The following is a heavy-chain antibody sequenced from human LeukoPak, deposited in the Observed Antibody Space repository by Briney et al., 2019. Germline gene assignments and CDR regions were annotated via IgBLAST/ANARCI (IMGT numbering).Heavy chain of an antibody. CDR2: IYSGGST. V-gene: IGHV3-66*01. CDR1: GFTVSSNY. D-gene: IGHD1-26*01. J-gene: IGHJ4*02. Sequence: PGGSLRLSCAASGFTVSSNYMSWVRQAPGKGLEWVSVIYSGGSTYYADSVKGRFTISRDNSKNMLYLQMNNLRAEDTAFYYCARGRPVGASTVEDYWGQGTLVTVSS. CDR3: ARGRPVGASTVEDY.